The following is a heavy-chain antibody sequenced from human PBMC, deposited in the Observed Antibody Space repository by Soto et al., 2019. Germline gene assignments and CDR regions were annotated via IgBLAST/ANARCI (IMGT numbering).Heavy chain of an antibody. CDR3: ARDCSGGSCYPGMDV. CDR2: ISSSGYI. Sequence: GALRLSGAASGFNFNSYTINWVRQAPGKRLEWLSSISSSGYIFSTDSVRVRFTISRDNAKNSVYLQINSLRAEDTAVYFCARDCSGGSCYPGMDVWGQGTTVTVSS. V-gene: IGHV3-21*01. CDR1: GFNFNSYT. D-gene: IGHD2-15*01. J-gene: IGHJ6*02.